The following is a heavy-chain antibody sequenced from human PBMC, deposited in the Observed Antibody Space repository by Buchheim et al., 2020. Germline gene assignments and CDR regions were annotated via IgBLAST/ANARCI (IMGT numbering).Heavy chain of an antibody. CDR2: IWYDGSNK. CDR3: ARGATMVRGVTSQIPFWGY. D-gene: IGHD3-10*01. J-gene: IGHJ4*02. Sequence: QVQLVESGGGVVQPGRSLRLSCAASGFTFSSYGMHWVRQAPGKGLEWVAVIWYDGSNKYYADSVKGRFTISRDNSKNTLYLQMNSLRAEDTAVYYCARGATMVRGVTSQIPFWGYWGQGTL. V-gene: IGHV3-33*01. CDR1: GFTFSSYG.